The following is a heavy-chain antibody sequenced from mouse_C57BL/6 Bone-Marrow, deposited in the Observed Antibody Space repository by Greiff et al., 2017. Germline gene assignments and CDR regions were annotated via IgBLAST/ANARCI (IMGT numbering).Heavy chain of an antibody. CDR2: INPNNGGT. Sequence: EVKLVESGPELVKPGASVKIPCKASGYTFTDYNMDWVKQSHGKSLEWIGEINPNNGGTIYNQKFKGKATLTVDKSSSTAYMELRSLMSEDTSADYCARVADGYLLYFDYWGQGTTLTVSS. CDR3: ARVADGYLLYFDY. V-gene: IGHV1-18*01. J-gene: IGHJ2*01. CDR1: GYTFTDYN. D-gene: IGHD2-3*01.